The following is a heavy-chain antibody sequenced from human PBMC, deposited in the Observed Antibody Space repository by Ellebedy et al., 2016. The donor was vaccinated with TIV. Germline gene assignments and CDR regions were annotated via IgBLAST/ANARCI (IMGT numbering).Heavy chain of an antibody. CDR2: IKQDGSEK. CDR1: GFTFSNYW. J-gene: IGHJ3*02. D-gene: IGHD6-13*01. CDR3: ARGRKVVGSSWYDSAFDI. Sequence: GGSLRLSCVTSGFTFSNYWMTWVRQAPGKGLEWVANIKQDGSEKYYVDSVKGRFSISRDNSKNTLYLQMSSLRIEDTAVYYCARGRKVVGSSWYDSAFDIWGQGTMVTVSS. V-gene: IGHV3-7*01.